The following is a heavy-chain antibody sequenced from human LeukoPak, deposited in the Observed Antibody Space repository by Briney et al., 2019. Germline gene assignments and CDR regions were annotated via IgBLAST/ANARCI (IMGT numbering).Heavy chain of an antibody. Sequence: VASVKVSCKASGDTFSRYAISWVRQAPGQGLEWMGWINPNSGGTNYAQKFQGRVTMTRDTSISTAYMELSRLRSDDTAVYYCARDRGVLGATGEWGQGTLVTVSS. CDR3: ARDRGVLGATGE. CDR2: INPNSGGT. CDR1: GDTFSRYA. V-gene: IGHV1-2*02. J-gene: IGHJ4*02. D-gene: IGHD1-26*01.